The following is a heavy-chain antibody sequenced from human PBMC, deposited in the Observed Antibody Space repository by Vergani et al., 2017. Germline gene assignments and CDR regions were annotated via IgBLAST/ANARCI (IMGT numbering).Heavy chain of an antibody. V-gene: IGHV3-9*01. CDR2: ISSNGDSI. CDR1: GFTFDDYA. J-gene: IGHJ4*02. D-gene: IGHD1-26*01. CDR3: AKVQWELPGEFDY. Sequence: EVQLVESGGGLVQPGRSLRLSCEASGFTFDDYAMHWVRQAPGQGLEWVSRISSNGDSIDYADSVKGRFSISRDNVKNSLYLHMHSLRPEDTAVYYCAKVQWELPGEFDYWGQGTLVTVSS.